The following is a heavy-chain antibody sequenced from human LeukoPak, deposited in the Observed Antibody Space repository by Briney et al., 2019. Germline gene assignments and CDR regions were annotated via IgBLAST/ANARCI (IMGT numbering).Heavy chain of an antibody. CDR2: INHSGST. Sequence: PSETLSLTCAVYGGSFSGYYWSWIRQPPGKGLEWIGEINHSGSTNYNPSLKSRVTISVDTSKNQFSLKLSSVTAADTAVYYCARVRTMIVVVSPRAYGMDVWGQGTTVTDSS. CDR1: GGSFSGYY. J-gene: IGHJ6*02. D-gene: IGHD3-22*01. CDR3: ARVRTMIVVVSPRAYGMDV. V-gene: IGHV4-34*01.